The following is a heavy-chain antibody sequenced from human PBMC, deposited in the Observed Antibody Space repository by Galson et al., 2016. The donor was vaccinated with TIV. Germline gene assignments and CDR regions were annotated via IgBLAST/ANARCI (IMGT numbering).Heavy chain of an antibody. V-gene: IGHV1-18*01. J-gene: IGHJ4*02. CDR2: ISAYGGAS. D-gene: IGHD6-6*01. CDR1: GYTFSNFA. Sequence: SVKVSCKASGYTFSNFAITWVRQAPGQGLEWMGYISAYGGASNYAQEFQGRVTITTDTSTSTAYMELRNLRFDDTAVYYCARYSSTSSRPFASWGQGPLVTVSA. CDR3: ARYSSTSSRPFAS.